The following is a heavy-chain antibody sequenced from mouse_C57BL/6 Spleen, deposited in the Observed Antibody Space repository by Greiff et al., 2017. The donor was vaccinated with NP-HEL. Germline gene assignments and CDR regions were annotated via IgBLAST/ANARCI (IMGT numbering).Heavy chain of an antibody. V-gene: IGHV5-4*01. CDR1: GFTFSSYA. Sequence: DVKLVESGGGLVKPGGSLKLSCAASGFTFSSYAMSWVRQTPDKRLEWVATISDGGSYTYYPDNVKGRFTISRDNAKNNLYLQMSHLKSEDTAMYYCARDDYWGQGTTLTVSS. J-gene: IGHJ2*01. CDR3: ARDDY. CDR2: ISDGGSYT.